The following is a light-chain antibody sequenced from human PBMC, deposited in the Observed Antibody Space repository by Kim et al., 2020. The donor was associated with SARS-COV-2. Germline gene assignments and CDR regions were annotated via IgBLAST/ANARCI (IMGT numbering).Light chain of an antibody. J-gene: IGKJ1*01. Sequence: ASVGDRVTITCRASQSISAWLAWYQQKQGKAPKVLIYDASSLQSGVPSRFSGSGSGTKFTLTINSLQPDDFATYFCQQYNSSSPTFGQGTKVDIK. CDR3: QQYNSSSPT. V-gene: IGKV1-5*01. CDR1: QSISAW. CDR2: DAS.